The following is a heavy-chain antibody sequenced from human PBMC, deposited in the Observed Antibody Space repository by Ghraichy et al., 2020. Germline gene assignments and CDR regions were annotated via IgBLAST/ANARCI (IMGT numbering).Heavy chain of an antibody. V-gene: IGHV3-23*01. CDR2: ISGSGGST. CDR3: AEGPYYYHSSVDYWRGLDI. D-gene: IGHD3-22*01. CDR1: GFTFSNYA. J-gene: IGHJ3*02. Sequence: GGSLRLSCAASGFTFSNYAMSWVRQAPGKGLEWVASISGSGGSTYYADSVKGRFTISRDNFKNTVDVEMNSLTAEDSAVYYCAEGPYYYHSSVDYWRGLDIWGQGTKVTVSS.